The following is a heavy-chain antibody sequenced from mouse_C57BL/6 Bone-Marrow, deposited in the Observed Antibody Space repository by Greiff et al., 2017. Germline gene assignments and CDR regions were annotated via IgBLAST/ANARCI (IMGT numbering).Heavy chain of an antibody. CDR3: TRGGNPSWFAY. D-gene: IGHD2-1*01. Sequence: VQLQQSGAELVRPGASVTLSCKASGYTFTDYEMHWVKQTPVHGLEWIGAIDPETGGTAYNQKFKGKAILTADKSSSTAYMELRSLTSEDSAVYYCTRGGNPSWFAYWDQGTLVTVTA. J-gene: IGHJ3*01. V-gene: IGHV1-15*01. CDR1: GYTFTDYE. CDR2: IDPETGGT.